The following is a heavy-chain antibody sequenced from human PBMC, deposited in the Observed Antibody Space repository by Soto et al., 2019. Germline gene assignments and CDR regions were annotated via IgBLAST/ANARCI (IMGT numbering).Heavy chain of an antibody. CDR1: GFTFTSSA. Sequence: ASVKVSCKASGFTFTSSAMQWVRQARGQGLEWIGWISACNGNTNYAQKLQGRVTMTTDTSTSTAYMELRSLRSDVMAVYYCARGPGVWLRFYYSDYWGQGTLVTVSS. CDR3: ARGPGVWLRFYYSDY. V-gene: IGHV1-18*03. D-gene: IGHD5-12*01. CDR2: ISACNGNT. J-gene: IGHJ4*02.